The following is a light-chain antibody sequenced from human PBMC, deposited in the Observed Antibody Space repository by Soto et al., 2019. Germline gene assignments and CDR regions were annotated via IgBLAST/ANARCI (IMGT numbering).Light chain of an antibody. J-gene: IGKJ1*01. V-gene: IGKV1-17*01. Sequence: DIQMTQSPSSLSASVGERVTITCRASQGIRHDLGWYQQKPGKAPKRLIYSASSLQSGVPPRFSGSGSGTEFTLTISSLQPEDFATYYCLQNNSYPVTFGQGTKVDIK. CDR3: LQNNSYPVT. CDR2: SAS. CDR1: QGIRHD.